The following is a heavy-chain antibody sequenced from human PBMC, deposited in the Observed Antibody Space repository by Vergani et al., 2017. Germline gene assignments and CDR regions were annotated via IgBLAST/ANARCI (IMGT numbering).Heavy chain of an antibody. CDR3: ARETDTGSSVSYNYYAMDV. Sequence: VQLLESGGGLRQPGGSLRLSCAASGFAFTNHAMSWVRQAPGKGLEWVSVIWHDGGNKHFADSVAGRFAISRDDSKKTVYLEMTNLRAEDTAVYYCARETDTGSSVSYNYYAMDVWGQGTTVSVSS. J-gene: IGHJ6*02. V-gene: IGHV3-33*08. CDR1: GFAFTNHA. CDR2: IWHDGGNK. D-gene: IGHD3-9*01.